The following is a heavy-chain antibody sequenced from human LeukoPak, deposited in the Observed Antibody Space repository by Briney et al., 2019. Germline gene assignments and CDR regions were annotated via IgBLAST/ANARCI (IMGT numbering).Heavy chain of an antibody. V-gene: IGHV3-21*04. Sequence: KAGGSLRLSCGASGFTFSSYSMNWVRQAPGKGLEWVSSISSSGSYILYADSVKGRFTISRDSAKNSLFLQMNSLRAEDTAVYYCARRQGGSSWFFDYWGQGTLVTVSS. CDR3: ARRQGGSSWFFDY. J-gene: IGHJ4*02. CDR1: GFTFSSYS. D-gene: IGHD6-13*01. CDR2: ISSSGSYI.